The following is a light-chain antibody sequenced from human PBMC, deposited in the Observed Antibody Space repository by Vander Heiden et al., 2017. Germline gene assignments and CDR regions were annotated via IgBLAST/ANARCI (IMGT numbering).Light chain of an antibody. CDR1: QGISNF. V-gene: IGKV1-39*01. J-gene: IGKJ1*01. CDR3: QHSYNLPRT. CDR2: SAS. Sequence: DVQMTSTPSSLSASVGDRVTITCRSSQGISNFLSWYHQKPGKAPKLLIYSASSLQSGVPSRFSGSGSGTDFTLTITNLQPEDFATYYCQHSYNLPRTFGRGTKVEIK.